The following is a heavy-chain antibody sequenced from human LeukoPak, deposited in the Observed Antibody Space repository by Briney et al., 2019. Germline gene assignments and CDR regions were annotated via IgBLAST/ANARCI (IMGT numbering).Heavy chain of an antibody. Sequence: SETLSLTCTVSGGSISSYNWSWIRQPAGKGLEWIGRIYTSESTNYNPSLKSRVTMSVDTSKNQFSLNLRSVTAADTAVYYCARGLTKSGTTTNFDYWGQGTLVTVSS. J-gene: IGHJ4*02. V-gene: IGHV4-4*07. D-gene: IGHD1-7*01. CDR1: GGSISSYN. CDR2: IYTSEST. CDR3: ARGLTKSGTTTNFDY.